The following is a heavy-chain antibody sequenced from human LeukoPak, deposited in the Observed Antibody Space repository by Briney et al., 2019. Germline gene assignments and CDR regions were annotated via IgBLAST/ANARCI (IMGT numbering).Heavy chain of an antibody. V-gene: IGHV3-7*01. J-gene: IGHJ6*03. CDR1: GLTFSSYW. CDR3: ARSGYSSSSLDYYMDV. Sequence: PGGSLRLSCVASGLTFSSYWMSWVRQAPGKGLEWVANIKQDGGEKYYVDSVVGRFTISRDNAKNSLYLQMNSLRAEDTAVYYCARSGYSSSSLDYYMDVWAKGPRSPSP. D-gene: IGHD6-6*01. CDR2: IKQDGGEK.